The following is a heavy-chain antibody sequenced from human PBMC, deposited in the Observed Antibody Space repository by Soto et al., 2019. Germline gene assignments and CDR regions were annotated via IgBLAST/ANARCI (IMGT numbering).Heavy chain of an antibody. Sequence: QVQLQESGPGLLKPSETLSLTCTVSGGSISSPSYNWGWVRQPPGKGPEWIGSFFYGGRTHYIPSLNSRLAISVDTARSQVSLILTSVTAADTAVYSCTTVASTHFDSWGQGALVTVSS. J-gene: IGHJ4*02. D-gene: IGHD4-17*01. CDR1: GGSISSPSYN. CDR2: FFYGGRT. CDR3: TTVASTHFDS. V-gene: IGHV4-39*01.